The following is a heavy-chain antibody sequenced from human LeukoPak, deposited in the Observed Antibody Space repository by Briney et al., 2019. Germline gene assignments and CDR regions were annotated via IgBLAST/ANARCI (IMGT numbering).Heavy chain of an antibody. J-gene: IGHJ4*02. CDR1: GITLSNYG. V-gene: IGHV3-23*01. CDR2: ISDSGGRT. CDR3: AKRGVVIRVILVGFHKEAYYFDS. Sequence: GGTLRLSCAVSGITLSNYGMSWVRQAPGKGLEWVAGISDSGGRTNYADSVKGRFTISRDNPKNTLYLQMNSLRAEDAAVYFCAKRGVVIRVILVGFHKEAYYFDSWGQGALVTVSS. D-gene: IGHD3-22*01.